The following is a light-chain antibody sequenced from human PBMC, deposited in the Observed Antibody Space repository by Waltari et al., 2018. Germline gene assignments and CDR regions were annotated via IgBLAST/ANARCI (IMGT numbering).Light chain of an antibody. CDR3: QHNYGTPLT. CDR1: ENVNNY. CDR2: KAS. Sequence: DIQMTQSPSYLSASVGDRVTITCRASENVNNYLNWYQQKPGKAPKLLIYKASTLQSGVPSRFSGSGSGTDYTFTISSLQSEDVGTYYCQHNYGTPLTFGGGTKVEIK. V-gene: IGKV1-39*01. J-gene: IGKJ4*01.